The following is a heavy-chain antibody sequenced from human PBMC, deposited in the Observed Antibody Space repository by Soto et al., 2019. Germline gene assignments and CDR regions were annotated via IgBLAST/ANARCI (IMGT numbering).Heavy chain of an antibody. V-gene: IGHV1-69*11. CDR3: ARGLGGSDFPFDS. Sequence: QVQLVQSGAEVKKPGSSVKVSCKASGGSFSDYAINWVRQAPGPGLEWMGGIVPMLRTPNYARKFQGRVTITADESTSTASMELTSLTSDDTAVYYCARGLGGSDFPFDSWGQGTLVTVSS. J-gene: IGHJ4*02. D-gene: IGHD1-26*01. CDR2: IVPMLRTP. CDR1: GGSFSDYA.